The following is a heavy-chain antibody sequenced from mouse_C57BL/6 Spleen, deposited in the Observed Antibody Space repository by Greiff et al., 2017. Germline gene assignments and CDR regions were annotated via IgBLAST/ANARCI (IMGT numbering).Heavy chain of an antibody. CDR1: GFTFSDYG. Sequence: EVKLMESGGGLVKPGGSLKLSCAASGFTFSDYGMHWVRQAPEKGLEWVAYISSGSSTIYYADTVKGRFTISRDNAKNTLFLQMTSLRSEDTAMYYCARGDYDYDGPLAYWGQGTLVTVSA. CDR2: ISSGSSTI. D-gene: IGHD2-4*01. J-gene: IGHJ3*01. V-gene: IGHV5-17*01. CDR3: ARGDYDYDGPLAY.